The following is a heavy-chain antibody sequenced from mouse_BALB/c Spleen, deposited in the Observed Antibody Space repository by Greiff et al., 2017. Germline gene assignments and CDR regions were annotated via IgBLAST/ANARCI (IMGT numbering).Heavy chain of an antibody. Sequence: QVQLQQPGAELVKPGASVKMSCKASGYTFTSYWMHWVKQRPGQGLEWIGTIDPSDSYTSYNQKFKGKATLTVDTSSSTAYMQLSSLTSEDSAVYYCTRRDGEGYYYAMDYWGQGTSVTVSS. D-gene: IGHD2-3*01. J-gene: IGHJ4*01. V-gene: IGHV1S127*01. CDR3: TRRDGEGYYYAMDY. CDR2: IDPSDSYT. CDR1: GYTFTSYW.